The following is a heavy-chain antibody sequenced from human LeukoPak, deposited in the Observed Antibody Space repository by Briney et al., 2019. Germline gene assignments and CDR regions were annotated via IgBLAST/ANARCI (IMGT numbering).Heavy chain of an antibody. Sequence: SETLSLTCAVYGGSFSGYYWGWIRQPPGKGLEWIGEINHSGSTNYNPSLKSRVTISVDTSKNQFSLKLSSVTAADTAVYYCATVPLRLITSFGVENYYYYMDVWGKGTTVTVSS. CDR1: GGSFSGYY. D-gene: IGHD3-3*01. V-gene: IGHV4-34*01. J-gene: IGHJ6*03. CDR2: INHSGST. CDR3: ATVPLRLITSFGVENYYYYMDV.